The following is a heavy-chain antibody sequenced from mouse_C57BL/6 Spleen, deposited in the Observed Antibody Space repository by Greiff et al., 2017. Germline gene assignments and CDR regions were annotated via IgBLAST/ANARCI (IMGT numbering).Heavy chain of an antibody. D-gene: IGHD2-2*01. CDR3: ARRGYGYDVWWYDV. J-gene: IGHJ1*03. CDR1: GFTFSDYG. Sequence: EVKLVESGGGLVKPGGSLKLSCAASGFTFSDYGMHWVRQAPEKGLEWVAYISSGSSTIYYADTVKGRFTISRDNAKNTLFLQMTSLRSEETAMYYCARRGYGYDVWWYDVWGTGTTVTVSS. V-gene: IGHV5-17*01. CDR2: ISSGSSTI.